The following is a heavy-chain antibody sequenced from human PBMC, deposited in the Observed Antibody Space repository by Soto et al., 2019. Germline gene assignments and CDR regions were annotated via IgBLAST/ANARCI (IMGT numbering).Heavy chain of an antibody. Sequence: GGSLRLSCAASGFTFSSYAMHWVRQAPGKGLEWVAVISYDGSNKYYADSVKGRFTISRDNSKNTLYLQMNSLRAEDTAVYYCAREDSSGYQFDYWGQGTLVTVSS. CDR2: ISYDGSNK. V-gene: IGHV3-30-3*01. J-gene: IGHJ4*02. D-gene: IGHD3-22*01. CDR1: GFTFSSYA. CDR3: AREDSSGYQFDY.